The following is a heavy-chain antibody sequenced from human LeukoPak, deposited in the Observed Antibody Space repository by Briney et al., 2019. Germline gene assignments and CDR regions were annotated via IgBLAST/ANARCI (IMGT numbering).Heavy chain of an antibody. D-gene: IGHD6-19*01. CDR2: INAGNGNT. CDR1: GYTFTSYA. J-gene: IGHJ4*02. V-gene: IGHV1-3*03. Sequence: ASVKVSCKASGYTFTSYAMHWVRQAPGQRLEWMGWINAGNGNTKYSQEFQGRVTITRDTSASTAYMELSSLRSEDMAVYYCARAPPPPTPQWPSGLGYWGQGTLVTVSS. CDR3: ARAPPPPTPQWPSGLGY.